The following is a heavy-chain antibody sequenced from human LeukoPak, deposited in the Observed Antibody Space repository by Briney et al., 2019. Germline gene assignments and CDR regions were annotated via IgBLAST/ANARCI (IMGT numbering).Heavy chain of an antibody. D-gene: IGHD2-21*01. J-gene: IGHJ4*02. CDR2: INWNGGST. V-gene: IGHV3-20*04. Sequence: GGSLRLSCAASGFTFDDYGMSWVRQAPGKGLEWVSGINWNGGSTGYADSVKGRFTVSRDNSKNTVYLQMNSLRVEDTAVYYCAKVMQLFNRLDSWGQGTLITVSS. CDR3: AKVMQLFNRLDS. CDR1: GFTFDDYG.